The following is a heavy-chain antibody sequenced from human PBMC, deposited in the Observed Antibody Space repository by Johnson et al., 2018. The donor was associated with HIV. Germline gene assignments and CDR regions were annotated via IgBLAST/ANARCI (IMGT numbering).Heavy chain of an antibody. D-gene: IGHD6-6*01. V-gene: IGHV3-66*02. CDR3: ARVSSSSSFYAVDI. CDR1: GFTVSSNY. Sequence: VQLVESGGGLVQHGGSLRLSCAASGFTVSSNYMSWVRQAPGTGLEWVSVIYSGGRPYYADSVQGPFPISRDNSKNTLYLQMNSLRAEDTAVDYCARVSSSSSFYAVDIWGQGTMVTVSS. J-gene: IGHJ3*02. CDR2: IYSGGRP.